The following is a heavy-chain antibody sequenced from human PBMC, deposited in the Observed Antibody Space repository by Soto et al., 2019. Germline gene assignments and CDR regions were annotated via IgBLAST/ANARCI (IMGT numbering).Heavy chain of an antibody. Sequence: SETLSLTCAVYGGSFSGYYWSWIRQPPGKGLEWIGEINHSGSTNYNPSLKSRVTISVDTSKNQFSLKLSSVTAADTAVYYCARGRRLLLWFGDATGWFDPWGQGTLVTVPS. CDR2: INHSGST. CDR3: ARGRRLLLWFGDATGWFDP. D-gene: IGHD3-10*01. V-gene: IGHV4-34*01. J-gene: IGHJ5*02. CDR1: GGSFSGYY.